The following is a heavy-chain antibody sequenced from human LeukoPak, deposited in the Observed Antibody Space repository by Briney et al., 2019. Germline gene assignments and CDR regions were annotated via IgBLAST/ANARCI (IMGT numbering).Heavy chain of an antibody. D-gene: IGHD5-12*01. CDR1: GFTFSSYS. CDR3: ARVGSSGYDFNY. Sequence: GGSLRLSCAASGFTFSSYSMNWVRQAPGKGLEWVSSISSSSSYIYYADSVKGRFTISRDNAKNSLYLQMNSLRAEDTAVYYCARVGSSGYDFNYWGQGTLVTVSS. V-gene: IGHV3-21*01. J-gene: IGHJ4*02. CDR2: ISSSSSYI.